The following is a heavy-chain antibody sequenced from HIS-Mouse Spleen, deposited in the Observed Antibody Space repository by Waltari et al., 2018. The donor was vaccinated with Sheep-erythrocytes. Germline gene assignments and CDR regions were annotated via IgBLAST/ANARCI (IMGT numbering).Heavy chain of an antibody. J-gene: IGHJ4*02. Sequence: LRLPCAAAGFSFDAYASHWVRQAPGEGREWVSGISWNSGSIGYADSVKGRFTISRDNAKNSLYLQMNSLRAEDTALYYCAKDISRNIVVVPAAVGDYWGQGTLVTVSS. CDR1: GFSFDAYA. D-gene: IGHD2-2*01. CDR3: AKDISRNIVVVPAAVGDY. V-gene: IGHV3-9*01. CDR2: ISWNSGSI.